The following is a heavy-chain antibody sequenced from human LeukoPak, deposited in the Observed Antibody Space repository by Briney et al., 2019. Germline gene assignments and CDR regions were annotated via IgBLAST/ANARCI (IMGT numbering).Heavy chain of an antibody. V-gene: IGHV3-9*03. CDR3: AKDRGTTGTTGAFDI. J-gene: IGHJ3*02. D-gene: IGHD1-1*01. CDR1: GFTFDDYA. CDR2: ISWNSGSI. Sequence: PGGSLRLSCAASGFTFDDYAMHWVRQAPGKGLEWVSGISWNSGSIGYADSVKGRFTISRDNAKNSLYLQMNSLRAEDMALYYCAKDRGTTGTTGAFDIWGQGTMVTVSS.